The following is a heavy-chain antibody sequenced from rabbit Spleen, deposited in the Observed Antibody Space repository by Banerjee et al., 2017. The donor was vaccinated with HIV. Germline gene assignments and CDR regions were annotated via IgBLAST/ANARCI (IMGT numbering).Heavy chain of an antibody. V-gene: IGHV1S47*01. D-gene: IGHD4-1*01. CDR2: IGTAEGST. CDR3: ARVSETSGWGEDL. CDR1: GFDFSSYG. Sequence: LVESGGGLVQPGGSLKLSCKASGFDFSSYGISWVRQAPGKGLEWIGIIGTAEGSTYYASWVNGRFTISSDNAQNTVFLQMTSLTAADTATYFCARVSETSGWGEDLWGPGTLVTVS. J-gene: IGHJ4*01.